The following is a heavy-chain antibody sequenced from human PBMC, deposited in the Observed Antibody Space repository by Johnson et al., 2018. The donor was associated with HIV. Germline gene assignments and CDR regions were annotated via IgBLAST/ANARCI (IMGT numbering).Heavy chain of an antibody. D-gene: IGHD5-24*01. J-gene: IGHJ3*02. V-gene: IGHV3-11*04. CDR3: AKDIGDGYNRWGAFDI. CDR2: ISSSDSTI. CDR1: GFAFSDCY. Sequence: QVQLVESGGGVVQPGRSLRVSCAASGFAFSDCYMSWIRQAPGKGLEWISYISSSDSTIYYLDSVKGRFTISRDNSKNTLYLQMNSLRAEDTAVYYCAKDIGDGYNRWGAFDIWGQGTMVTVSP.